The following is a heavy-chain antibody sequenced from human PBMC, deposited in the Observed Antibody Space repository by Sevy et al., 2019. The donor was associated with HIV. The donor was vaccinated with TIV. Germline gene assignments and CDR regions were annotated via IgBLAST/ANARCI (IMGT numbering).Heavy chain of an antibody. CDR1: GFTFSDYG. J-gene: IGHJ4*02. Sequence: GGSLRLSCAASGFTFSDYGMHWVHQAPGKGLEWVAAIWSDGNNKYYKDSVKGRFTIFRDNSKNTQYLQMNSLRVDDTAVYFCARESRSDWYLDSWGQGTLVTVSS. D-gene: IGHD6-19*01. CDR2: IWSDGNNK. V-gene: IGHV3-33*01. CDR3: ARESRSDWYLDS.